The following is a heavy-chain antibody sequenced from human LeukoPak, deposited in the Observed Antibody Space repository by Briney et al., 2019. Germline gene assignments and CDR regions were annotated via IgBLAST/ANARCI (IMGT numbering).Heavy chain of an antibody. V-gene: IGHV4-59*01. CDR3: ARALTGTGSVLVY. D-gene: IGHD1-7*01. CDR1: GGSISSYY. Sequence: SETLSLTCTVSGGSISSYYWSWIRQPPGKGLEWIGYIYYSGSTNYNPSLKSRVTISVDTSKNQFSLKLSSVTAADTAVYYCARALTGTGSVLVYWGQGTLVTVSS. CDR2: IYYSGST. J-gene: IGHJ4*02.